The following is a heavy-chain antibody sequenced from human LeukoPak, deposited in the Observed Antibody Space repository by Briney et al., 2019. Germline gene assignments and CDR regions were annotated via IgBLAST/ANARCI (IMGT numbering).Heavy chain of an antibody. D-gene: IGHD3-10*01. CDR1: GFTFSSYA. CDR2: ISGSGGST. Sequence: PGGSLRLSCAASGFTFSSYAMSWVRQAPGKGLEWVSAISGSGGSTYYADSVKGRFTISRDNSKNTLYLQMNSLRAEDTAVYYCAKKIVSYYGSGSYPNWGQGTLVSVSS. CDR3: AKKIVSYYGSGSYPN. V-gene: IGHV3-23*01. J-gene: IGHJ4*02.